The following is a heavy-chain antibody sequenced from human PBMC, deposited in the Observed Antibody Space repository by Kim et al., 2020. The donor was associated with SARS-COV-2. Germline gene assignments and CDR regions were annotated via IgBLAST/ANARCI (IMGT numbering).Heavy chain of an antibody. J-gene: IGHJ4*01. CDR1: GGSTTGVY. Sequence: SETLSLTCTLSGGSTTGVYWTWLRQAPGKGLEWIGYIYYNGNTKYNPSLKSRVSISLDTAQNQFSLKVTSVTAADTAVYYCARGVVAAPIRLDHWGHGA. CDR3: ARGVVAAPIRLDH. CDR2: IYYNGNT. D-gene: IGHD5-12*01. V-gene: IGHV4-59*01.